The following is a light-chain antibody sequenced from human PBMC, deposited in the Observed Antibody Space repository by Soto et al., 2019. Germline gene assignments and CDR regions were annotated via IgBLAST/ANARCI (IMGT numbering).Light chain of an antibody. J-gene: IGKJ3*01. V-gene: IGKV3-20*01. Sequence: IVLTQSPGTLSLSPGDRATLSCRAGQSLSSNFQAWYQQSPGQAPSSYLAWYQQKPGQAPRLLISGASSRATGIPDRFSGSGSGTDFTLTNSGLEPEDFAVYYCQQSGSSPFTFGPGTRVDI. CDR2: GAS. CDR1: QSLSSNFQAWYQQSPGQAPSSY. CDR3: QQSGSSPFT.